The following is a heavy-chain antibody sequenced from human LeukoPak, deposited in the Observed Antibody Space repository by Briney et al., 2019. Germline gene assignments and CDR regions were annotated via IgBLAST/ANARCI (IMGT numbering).Heavy chain of an antibody. CDR1: GGSISSSNW. Sequence: SETLSLTCAVSGGSISSSNWWSWVRQPPGKGLEWIGEIYHSGSTYYNPSLKSRVTISVDTSKNQFSLKLSSVTAADTAVYYCASEIAARPEFDYWGQGTLVTVSS. D-gene: IGHD6-6*01. V-gene: IGHV4-4*02. CDR3: ASEIAARPEFDY. CDR2: IYHSGST. J-gene: IGHJ4*02.